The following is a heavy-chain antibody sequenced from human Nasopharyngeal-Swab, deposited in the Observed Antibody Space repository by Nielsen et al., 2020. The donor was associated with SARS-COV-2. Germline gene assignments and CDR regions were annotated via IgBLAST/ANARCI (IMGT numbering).Heavy chain of an antibody. J-gene: IGHJ3*01. V-gene: IGHV3-13*01. Sequence: GESLKISCAASGLTLRSYDVHWVRQATGEGLEWVSVIASSGATSYLDSVKGRFTVSRDNVKNSVYLQMNSLRAGDTAVYYCAREQLCIRGTRCLDAFDVWGQGTMVTVSS. CDR3: AREQLCIRGTRCLDAFDV. CDR1: GLTLRSYD. CDR2: IASSGAT. D-gene: IGHD2-2*01.